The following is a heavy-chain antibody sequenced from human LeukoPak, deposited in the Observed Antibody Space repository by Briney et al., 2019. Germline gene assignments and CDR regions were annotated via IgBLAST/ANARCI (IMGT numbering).Heavy chain of an antibody. V-gene: IGHV4-34*01. J-gene: IGHJ4*02. CDR2: INHSGST. Sequence: SETLSLTCAVYGGSFSGYYWSWIRQPPGKGLEWIGEINHSGSTNYNPSLKSRVTISVDPSKNQFSLKLSSVTAADTAVYYCARRAPPMTYYYGSGSYYKKVYFDYWGRGTLVTVSS. CDR1: GGSFSGYY. D-gene: IGHD3-10*01. CDR3: ARRAPPMTYYYGSGSYYKKVYFDY.